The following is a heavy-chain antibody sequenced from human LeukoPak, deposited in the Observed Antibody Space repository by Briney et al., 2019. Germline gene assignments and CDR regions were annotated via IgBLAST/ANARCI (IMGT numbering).Heavy chain of an antibody. CDR2: IYYSGST. D-gene: IGHD3-22*01. J-gene: IGHJ4*02. V-gene: IGHV4-59*12. CDR3: ARATMIVVEVDY. Sequence: SETLSLTCTVSGGSISSYYWSWIRQPPGKGLEWIGYIYYSGSTNYNPSFKSRVTISVDTSKNQFSLKLSSVTAADTAVYYCARATMIVVEVDYWGQGTLVTVSS. CDR1: GGSISSYY.